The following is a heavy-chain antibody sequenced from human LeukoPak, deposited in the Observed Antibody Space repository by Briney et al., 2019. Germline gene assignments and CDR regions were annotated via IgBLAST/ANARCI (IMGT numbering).Heavy chain of an antibody. Sequence: GGSLRLSCAASGFTFSSYSTNWVRQAPGKGLEWVSSISSSGSYIFHADSVKGRFTISRDNAKNSLYLQMNSLRAEDTAVYYCAREGPINNGDLDYWGQGTLVTVSS. CDR1: GFTFSSYS. J-gene: IGHJ4*02. CDR3: AREGPINNGDLDY. CDR2: ISSSGSYI. V-gene: IGHV3-21*01. D-gene: IGHD1/OR15-1a*01.